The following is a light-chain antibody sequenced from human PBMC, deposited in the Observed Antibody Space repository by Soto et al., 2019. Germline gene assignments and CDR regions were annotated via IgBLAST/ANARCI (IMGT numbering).Light chain of an antibody. CDR1: SSDVGGYNY. V-gene: IGLV2-14*01. Sequence: QSALTQPASVSGSPGQSITISCTGTSSDVGGYNYVSRYQQHPGKAPKLMIYEVSNRPSGVSNRFSGSKSGSTASLTISGLQAEDEADYYCSSYTTSSTHWVFGGGTKLTVL. J-gene: IGLJ3*02. CDR2: EVS. CDR3: SSYTTSSTHWV.